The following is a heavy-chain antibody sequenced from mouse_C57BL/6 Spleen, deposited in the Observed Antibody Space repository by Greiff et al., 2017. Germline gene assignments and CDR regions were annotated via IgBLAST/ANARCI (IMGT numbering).Heavy chain of an antibody. J-gene: IGHJ1*03. CDR1: GYTFTSYW. Sequence: QVQLQQPGAELVKPGASVKLSCKASGYTFTSYWMHWVKQRPGRGLEWIGRIDPNSGGTKYNEKFKSKATLTVDKPSSTAYMQLSSLTSEDSAVYYGARIPYYDGSSLWYFDVWGTGTTVTVSS. CDR2: IDPNSGGT. CDR3: ARIPYYDGSSLWYFDV. V-gene: IGHV1-72*01. D-gene: IGHD1-1*01.